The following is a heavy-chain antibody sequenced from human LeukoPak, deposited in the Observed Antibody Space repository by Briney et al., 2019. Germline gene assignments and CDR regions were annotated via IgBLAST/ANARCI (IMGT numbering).Heavy chain of an antibody. CDR2: ISSSSSYI. Sequence: GGSLRLSCAASGFTFSSYSMNWVRQAPGKGLEWVSSISSSSSYIYYADSVKGRFTISRDNAKNSLYLQMNSLRAEDTAVYYCARDIRTYYGMDVWGQGTTVTVSS. J-gene: IGHJ6*02. CDR1: GFTFSSYS. V-gene: IGHV3-21*01. D-gene: IGHD1-1*01. CDR3: ARDIRTYYGMDV.